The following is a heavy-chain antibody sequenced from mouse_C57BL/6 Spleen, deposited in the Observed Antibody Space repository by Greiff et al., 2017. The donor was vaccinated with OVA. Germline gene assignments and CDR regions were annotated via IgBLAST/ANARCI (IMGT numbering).Heavy chain of an antibody. CDR1: GFTFNTYA. CDR2: IRRKSSNYAT. CDR3: VREVVATPYAMDY. D-gene: IGHD1-1*01. J-gene: IGHJ4*01. V-gene: IGHV10-3*01. Sequence: EVQVVESGGGLVQPKGSLKLSCAASGFTFNTYAMHWVRQAPGTGLEWVARIRRKSSNYATYYADSVKDRLTISRDDSQSMLYLQMNNLKTEDTAMYYCVREVVATPYAMDYWGQGTSVTVSS.